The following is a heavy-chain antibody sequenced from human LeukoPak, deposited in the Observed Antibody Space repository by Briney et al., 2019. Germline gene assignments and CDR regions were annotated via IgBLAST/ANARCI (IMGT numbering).Heavy chain of an antibody. CDR2: IYTSGST. Sequence: PSETLSLTRTVSGGSISSGSYYWSWIRQPAGKGLEWIGRIYTSGSTNYNPSLKSRVTISVDTSKNQFSLKLSSVTAADTAVYYCASSPTVTTIVAAFDIWGQGTMVTVSS. V-gene: IGHV4-61*02. J-gene: IGHJ3*02. CDR3: ASSPTVTTIVAAFDI. D-gene: IGHD4-11*01. CDR1: GGSISSGSYY.